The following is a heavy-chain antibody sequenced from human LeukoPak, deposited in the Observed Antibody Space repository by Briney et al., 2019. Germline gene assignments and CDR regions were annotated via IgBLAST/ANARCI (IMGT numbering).Heavy chain of an antibody. J-gene: IGHJ2*01. CDR2: INWDGGPL. CDR1: GFIFDDYA. D-gene: IGHD3-10*01. Sequence: GRSLRLSCAPSGFIFDDYAMHWVRQAPGKGLELVSTINWDGGPLIYADSVKGRFTTSRDHAKHSLYLQMNSLITEDTALYYCARVFGADQGYFDLGGGGPLATLPP. CDR3: ARVFGADQGYFDL. V-gene: IGHV3-9*01.